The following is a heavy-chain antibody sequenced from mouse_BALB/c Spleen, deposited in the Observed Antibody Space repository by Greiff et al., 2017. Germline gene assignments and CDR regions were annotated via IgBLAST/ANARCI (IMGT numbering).Heavy chain of an antibody. V-gene: IGHV14-3*02. CDR3: ARGSQGYSAMDY. CDR1: GFNIKDTY. CDR2: IDPANGNT. Sequence: EVQLQQSGAELVKPGASVKLSCTASGFNIKDTYMHWVKQRPEQGLEWIGRIDPANGNTKYDPKFQGKATITADTSSNTAYLHLSSLTSEDTAVYSCARGSQGYSAMDYWGQGTSVTVSS. J-gene: IGHJ4*01.